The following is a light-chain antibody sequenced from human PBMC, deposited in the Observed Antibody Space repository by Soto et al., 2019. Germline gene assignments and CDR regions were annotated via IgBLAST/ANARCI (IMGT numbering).Light chain of an antibody. Sequence: DIQMTQSPSSVSASVGDRVTITCRASQGVSGWLAWYQQRPGKAPELLIYAVSNLQSGVPSRFSGSGSGTDCTLTISSLQPEDFATYYCQQANGFPVTFGGGTRVEMK. CDR3: QQANGFPVT. V-gene: IGKV1-12*01. CDR2: AVS. CDR1: QGVSGW. J-gene: IGKJ4*01.